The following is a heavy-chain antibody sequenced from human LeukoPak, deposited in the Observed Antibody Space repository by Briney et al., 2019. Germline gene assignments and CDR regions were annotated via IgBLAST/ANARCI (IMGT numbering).Heavy chain of an antibody. CDR1: GFTFSSYA. Sequence: GASLRLSCAASGFTFSSYAMSWVRQAPGKGLEWGSAISGSGGSTYYADSVKGRFTISRDNSKNTLYLQMNSLRAEDTAVYYCAKDGPQVSAMDVWGQGTTVTVSS. CDR2: ISGSGGST. D-gene: IGHD3-16*02. J-gene: IGHJ6*02. CDR3: AKDGPQVSAMDV. V-gene: IGHV3-23*01.